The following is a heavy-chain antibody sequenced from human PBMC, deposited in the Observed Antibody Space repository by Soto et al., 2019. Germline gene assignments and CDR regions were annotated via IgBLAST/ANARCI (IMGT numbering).Heavy chain of an antibody. CDR2: INPSGGST. J-gene: IGHJ5*02. CDR1: GYTLTSYY. CDR3: ASGALYYYVTRGSMTGFDP. Sequence: ASVKVSCKASGYTLTSYYMHWVRQAPGQGLEWMGVINPSGGSTSYAQRFQGTVTMTRDTSTTTAYMELSSLRSEDTAVYYCASGALYYYVTRGSMTGFDPWGQATLVTVS. D-gene: IGHD3-22*01. V-gene: IGHV1-46*03.